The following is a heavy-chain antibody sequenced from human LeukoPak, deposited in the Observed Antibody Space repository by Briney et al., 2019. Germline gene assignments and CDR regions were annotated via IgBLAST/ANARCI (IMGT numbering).Heavy chain of an antibody. CDR2: ISGSGGST. V-gene: IGHV3-23*01. Sequence: GGSLRLSCAASGFTFSSYAMSWVRQAPGKGLEWVAAISGSGGSTYYADSMKGRFTISRDNSKNTLYLQMKSLRAEDTAVYYCATSRQWLVRYFDYWGQGTLATVSS. D-gene: IGHD6-19*01. CDR1: GFTFSSYA. CDR3: ATSRQWLVRYFDY. J-gene: IGHJ4*02.